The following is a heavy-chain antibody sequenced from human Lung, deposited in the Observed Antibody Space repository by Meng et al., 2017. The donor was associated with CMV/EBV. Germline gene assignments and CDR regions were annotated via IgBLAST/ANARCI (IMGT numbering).Heavy chain of an antibody. J-gene: IGHJ4*02. CDR2: IYYSGST. V-gene: IGHV4-59*01. CDR1: GGSISSYY. D-gene: IGHD1-7*01. CDR3: ARGNWNYDY. Sequence: SXTLSLTCTVSGGSISSYYWSWIRQPPGKGLEWIGYIYYSGSTNYNPSLKSRVTISVGTSKNQFSLKLSSVTAADAAVYYCARGNWNYDYWGQGTLVTVSS.